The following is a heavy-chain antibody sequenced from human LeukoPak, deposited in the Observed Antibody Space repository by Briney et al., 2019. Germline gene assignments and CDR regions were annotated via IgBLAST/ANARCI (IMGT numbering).Heavy chain of an antibody. J-gene: IGHJ4*02. CDR3: ARAGNMVRGVITN. CDR1: GFTFSSYW. Sequence: GGSLRLSCAASGFTFSSYWMSWVRQAPGKGLEWVANIKQDGSEKYYVDSVKGRFTISRDNTKNSLYLQMNSLRAEDTAVYYCARAGNMVRGVITNWGQGTLVTVSS. V-gene: IGHV3-7*01. D-gene: IGHD3-10*01. CDR2: IKQDGSEK.